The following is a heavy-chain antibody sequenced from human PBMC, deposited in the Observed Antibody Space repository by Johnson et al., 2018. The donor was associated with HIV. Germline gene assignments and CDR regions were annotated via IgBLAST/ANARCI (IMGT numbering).Heavy chain of an antibody. D-gene: IGHD6-19*01. CDR2: IKQDGSNK. J-gene: IGHJ3*01. CDR3: TTDGRIPVAHHDAFDV. V-gene: IGHV3-7*05. Sequence: VQLVESGGGVVQPGRSLRLSCAASGFTFSSYWMSWVRQAPGKGLEWVANIKQDGSNKYYADSVKGRFTISRDNSKNTLYLQMNSLKTEDTAVYYCTTDGRIPVAHHDAFDVWGQGTMVTVSS. CDR1: GFTFSSYW.